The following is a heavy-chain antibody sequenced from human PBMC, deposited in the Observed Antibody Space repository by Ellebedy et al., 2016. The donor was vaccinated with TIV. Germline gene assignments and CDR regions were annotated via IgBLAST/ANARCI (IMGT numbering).Heavy chain of an antibody. Sequence: GGSLRLXCAASGFTFSSYSMNWVRQAPGKGLEWVSSISSSSSYIYYADSVKGRFTISRDNAKNSLYLQMSSLRAEDTAVYYCARDLGPWRDYYYYGMDVWGQGTTVTVSS. J-gene: IGHJ6*02. V-gene: IGHV3-21*01. CDR1: GFTFSSYS. CDR2: ISSSSSYI. D-gene: IGHD3-16*01. CDR3: ARDLGPWRDYYYYGMDV.